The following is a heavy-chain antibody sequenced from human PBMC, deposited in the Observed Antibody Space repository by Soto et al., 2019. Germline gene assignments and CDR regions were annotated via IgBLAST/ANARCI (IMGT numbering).Heavy chain of an antibody. J-gene: IGHJ6*02. CDR1: RGFFTYSDNY. V-gene: IGHV4-34*01. CDR3: ARTTIAAAGYYYYYGMNL. CDR2: INRSGST. D-gene: IGHD6-13*01. Sequence: PSETLSLTCAVYRGFFTYSDNYLTWVRQPPGKGLEWIGEINRSGSTNYNPSIRSRVTISVDTSKNQFSLQLSSVTAADTAVYYCARTTIAAAGYYYYYGMNLWGQGTTVTVSS.